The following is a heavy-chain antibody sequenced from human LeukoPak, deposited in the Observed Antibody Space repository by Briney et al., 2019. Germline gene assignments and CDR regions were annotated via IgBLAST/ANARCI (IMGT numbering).Heavy chain of an antibody. CDR1: GYTFTGYY. D-gene: IGHD3-22*01. J-gene: IGHJ3*02. CDR3: ARAIYYDSSGSDAFDI. Sequence: GASVKVSFKASGYTFTGYYMHWVRQAPGQGLEWMGWINPNSGGTNYAQKFQGRVTMTRDTSISTAYMELSRLRSDDTAVYYCARAIYYDSSGSDAFDIWGQGTTVTVSS. CDR2: INPNSGGT. V-gene: IGHV1-2*02.